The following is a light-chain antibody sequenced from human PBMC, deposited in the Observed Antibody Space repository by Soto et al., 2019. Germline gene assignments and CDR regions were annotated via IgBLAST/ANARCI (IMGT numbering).Light chain of an antibody. Sequence: DIQLTQSPSTLSASVGDRVTITCRASQSLSDWLAWYQQIPGTAPKLLIYRASSLEAGVPSRFSGSGSGTEFPLTISSLQPDDFATYYCQKYDTYPLTFGGGTKVEIK. V-gene: IGKV1-5*03. CDR1: QSLSDW. CDR2: RAS. CDR3: QKYDTYPLT. J-gene: IGKJ4*01.